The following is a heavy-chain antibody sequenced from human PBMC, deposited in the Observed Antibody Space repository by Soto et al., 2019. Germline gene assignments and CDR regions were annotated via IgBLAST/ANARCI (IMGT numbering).Heavy chain of an antibody. V-gene: IGHV5-51*01. CDR1: GYSFTSYW. CDR3: ARSAQTYYYDSSGYSAAFDI. J-gene: IGHJ3*02. Sequence: PGESLKISCKGSGYSFTSYWIGWVRQMPGKGLEWMGIIYPGDSDTRYSPSFQGQVTISADKSISTAYLQWSSLKASDTAMYYCARSAQTYYYDSSGYSAAFDIWGQGTMVTVSS. CDR2: IYPGDSDT. D-gene: IGHD3-22*01.